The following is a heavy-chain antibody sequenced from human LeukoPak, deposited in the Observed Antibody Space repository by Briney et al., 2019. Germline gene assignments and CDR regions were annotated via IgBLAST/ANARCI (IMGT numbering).Heavy chain of an antibody. V-gene: IGHV3-74*01. CDR3: ASSGHYLLNYFDY. J-gene: IGHJ4*02. CDR2: INGDGSST. Sequence: GGSLRLSCAASGFTFSGHWMHWVRQVPGKGLVWVSRINGDGSSTGYAASVKGRFTISRDNAKRTLYLQMNSLRAEDTAVYYCASSGHYLLNYFDYWGQGTLVTVSS. D-gene: IGHD3-10*01. CDR1: GFTFSGHW.